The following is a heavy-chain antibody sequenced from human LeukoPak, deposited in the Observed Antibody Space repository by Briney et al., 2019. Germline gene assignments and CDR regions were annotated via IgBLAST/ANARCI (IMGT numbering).Heavy chain of an antibody. CDR3: ATDSPITTSGDYYCMDV. D-gene: IGHD3-22*01. Sequence: ASVKVSCKVSGYTLTELSMHWVRQAPGKGLEWMGGFDPEDGETIYAQKFQGRVTMTEDTSTDTAYMELSSLRSEDTAVYYCATDSPITTSGDYYCMDVWGKGTTVTVSS. J-gene: IGHJ6*03. CDR1: GYTLTELS. CDR2: FDPEDGET. V-gene: IGHV1-24*01.